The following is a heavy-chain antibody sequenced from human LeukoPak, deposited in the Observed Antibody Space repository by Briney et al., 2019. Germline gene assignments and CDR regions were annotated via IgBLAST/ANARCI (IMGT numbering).Heavy chain of an antibody. CDR3: ARPIVVVAATGAFDI. CDR1: GGSFSGYY. Sequence: SETLSLTCAVYGGSFSGYYWSWIRQPPGKGLEWTGEINHSGSTNYNPSLKSRVTISVDTSKNQFSLKLSSVTAADTAVYYCARPIVVVAATGAFDIWGQGTMVTVSS. D-gene: IGHD2-15*01. J-gene: IGHJ3*02. V-gene: IGHV4-34*01. CDR2: INHSGST.